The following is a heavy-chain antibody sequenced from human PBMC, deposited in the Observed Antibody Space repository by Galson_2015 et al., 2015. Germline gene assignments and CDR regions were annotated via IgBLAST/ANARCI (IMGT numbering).Heavy chain of an antibody. Sequence: SLRLSCAASGFTFNNYGMHWVRQTPGKGLEWVAVIWFDGNEKYYADSVKGRFTISRDNSKNTLYLQINSLRAEDTAVYYCARDAAYNWNEWNFDYWGQGTLVTVSS. CDR1: GFTFNNYG. D-gene: IGHD1-1*01. V-gene: IGHV3-33*01. CDR2: IWFDGNEK. J-gene: IGHJ4*02. CDR3: ARDAAYNWNEWNFDY.